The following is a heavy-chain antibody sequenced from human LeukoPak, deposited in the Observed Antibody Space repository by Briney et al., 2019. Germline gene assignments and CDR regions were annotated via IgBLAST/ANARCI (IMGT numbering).Heavy chain of an antibody. J-gene: IGHJ4*02. D-gene: IGHD2-15*01. CDR3: ARDRGGRTGLDD. V-gene: IGHV3-7*04. CDR1: GITFSRSW. Sequence: RGSLRLSCAASGITFSRSWMSWVRQAPGKGLEWVAFIKEDGSEKYYVDSVKGRFTISRDNAENSLYLQMNSLRAEDTAVYYCARDRGGRTGLDDWGQGTLVTVSS. CDR2: IKEDGSEK.